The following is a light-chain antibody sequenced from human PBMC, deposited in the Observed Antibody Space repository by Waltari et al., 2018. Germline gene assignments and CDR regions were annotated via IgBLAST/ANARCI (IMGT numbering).Light chain of an antibody. Sequence: SSELTQDPAVSVALGQTVRITCQGDILRVYYPNWFQQKPGQAPLLGIYGKNNRPSGIPGRFSASTSGSTASLTITGAQAEDEAHYYCSSRDSSGDVISGGGTKLTVL. V-gene: IGLV3-19*01. CDR2: GKN. J-gene: IGLJ2*01. CDR1: ILRVYY. CDR3: SSRDSSGDVI.